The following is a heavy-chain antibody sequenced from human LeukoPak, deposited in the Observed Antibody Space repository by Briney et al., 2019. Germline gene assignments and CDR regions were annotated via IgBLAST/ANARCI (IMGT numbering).Heavy chain of an antibody. CDR2: ISGDGQST. J-gene: IGHJ5*02. CDR3: VKDLRWDHPGFDP. D-gene: IGHD4-23*01. CDR1: GFTFSSYP. V-gene: IGHV3-23*01. Sequence: GESLRLSCAVSGFTFSSYPMTWVRQAPGKGLEWVSAISGDGQSTYYSASVKGRFTISRDNSKNTLYLQVSSLRSEDTALYYCVKDLRWDHPGFDPWGQGTLVIVSS.